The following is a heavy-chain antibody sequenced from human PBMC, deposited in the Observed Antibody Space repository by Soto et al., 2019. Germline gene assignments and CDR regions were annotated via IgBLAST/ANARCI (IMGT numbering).Heavy chain of an antibody. V-gene: IGHV1-2*02. D-gene: IGHD1-26*01. CDR1: GYTFTAYH. CDR3: ARDYSGHGMDV. CDR2: INPDSGGA. J-gene: IGHJ6*02. Sequence: ASVKVSCKTSGYTFTAYHIHWVRQAPGQGLEWMGWINPDSGGANYAQKFEGRVTMTRDTSISTVYMELSRLGSDDTALYYCARDYSGHGMDVWGQGTTVTVSS.